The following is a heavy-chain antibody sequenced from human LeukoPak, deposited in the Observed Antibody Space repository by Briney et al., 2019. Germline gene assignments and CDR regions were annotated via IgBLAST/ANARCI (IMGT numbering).Heavy chain of an antibody. CDR1: GGSISSSSYY. CDR2: ISYSGST. Sequence: PSETLSLTCTVSGGSISSSSYYWGWIRQPPGKGLEWIGSISYSGSTYHNPSLKSRVTISVDTSKNQFSLNLSSVTAADTAVYYCARDHDYYDSKWFDPWGQGTLVTVSS. CDR3: ARDHDYYDSKWFDP. V-gene: IGHV4-39*07. J-gene: IGHJ5*02. D-gene: IGHD3-22*01.